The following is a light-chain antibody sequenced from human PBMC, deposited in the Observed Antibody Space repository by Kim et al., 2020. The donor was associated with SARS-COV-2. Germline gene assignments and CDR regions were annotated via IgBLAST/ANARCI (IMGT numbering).Light chain of an antibody. V-gene: IGKV3-15*01. Sequence: VSPGERVTLPCRSSKRVNDTLAWYQQKPGQPPRLLVYGGSVTPTYIPARFSGSGSKTEYTLTVTSLQSEDFAIYYCQQYDEWPWTFGQGTKVDIK. CDR3: QQYDEWPWT. J-gene: IGKJ1*01. CDR2: GGS. CDR1: KRVNDT.